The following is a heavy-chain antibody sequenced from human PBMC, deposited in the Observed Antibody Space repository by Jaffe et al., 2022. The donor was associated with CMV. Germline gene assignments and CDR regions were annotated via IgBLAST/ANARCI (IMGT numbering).Heavy chain of an antibody. CDR2: IKSKIDGVTT. J-gene: IGHJ4*02. CDR3: TTVHSSGWPGY. V-gene: IGHV3-15*01. Sequence: EVQLVESGGGLVKPGGSLRLSCAASGFTFSNAWMSWVRQAPGKGLEWVGRIKSKIDGVTTDYAAPVKSRFTISRDDSRNTLYLQMNSLKTEDTAVYYCTTVHSSGWPGYWGQGTLVTVSS. D-gene: IGHD6-19*01. CDR1: GFTFSNAW.